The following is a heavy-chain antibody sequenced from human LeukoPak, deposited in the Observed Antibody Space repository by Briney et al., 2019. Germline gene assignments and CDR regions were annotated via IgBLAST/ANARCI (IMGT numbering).Heavy chain of an antibody. Sequence: GGSLRLSCAASGFTFSSYEMNWVRQAPEKGLEWVSYISSSGGAISYADSVKGRFTISRDNAKDSLYLRMNSLRAEDTAVYFCARDRAEVYGDYGTSYYYYYMDVWGKGTTVTVSS. V-gene: IGHV3-48*03. CDR1: GFTFSSYE. J-gene: IGHJ6*03. CDR2: ISSSGGAI. CDR3: ARDRAEVYGDYGTSYYYYYMDV. D-gene: IGHD4-17*01.